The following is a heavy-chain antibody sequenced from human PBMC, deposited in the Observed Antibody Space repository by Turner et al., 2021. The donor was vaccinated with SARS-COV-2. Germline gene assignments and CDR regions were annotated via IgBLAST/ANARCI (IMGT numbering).Heavy chain of an antibody. CDR3: AKADRIMIVVVITLFDY. Sequence: EVQLLESGGGLVQPGGSLRPPCAASGFTLCSYALSWVRQAPGKGWEWFPAISGSGGSTYYADPVKGRFTISRDNSKNTLYLQMNSLRAEDTAVYYCAKADRIMIVVVITLFDYWGQGTLVTVSS. V-gene: IGHV3-23*01. D-gene: IGHD3-22*01. J-gene: IGHJ4*02. CDR1: GFTLCSYA. CDR2: ISGSGGST.